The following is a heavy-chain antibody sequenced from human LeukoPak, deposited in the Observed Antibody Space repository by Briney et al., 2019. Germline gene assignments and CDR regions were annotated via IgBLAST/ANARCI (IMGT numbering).Heavy chain of an antibody. CDR3: ARGYYLDAFDI. CDR1: GGSISIYY. Sequence: KTSETLSLTCTVSGGSISIYYWSWIRQPPGKGLEWIGYIYYSGSTNYNPSLKSRVTISVDTSKNQFSLKLSSVTAADMAVYYCARGYYLDAFDIWGQGTMVTVSS. J-gene: IGHJ3*02. V-gene: IGHV4-59*01. CDR2: IYYSGST. D-gene: IGHD3-10*01.